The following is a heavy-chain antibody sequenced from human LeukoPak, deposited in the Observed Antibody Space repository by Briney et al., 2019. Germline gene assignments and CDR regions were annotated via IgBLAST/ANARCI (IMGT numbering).Heavy chain of an antibody. CDR1: GYTFTSYY. D-gene: IGHD6-13*01. V-gene: IGHV1-46*01. CDR2: INPSGGST. Sequence: GASVKVSCKASGYTFTSYYMHWVRQAPGQGLEWMGIINPSGGSTSYAQKFQGRVTMTRDTSTSTVYMGLSSLRSEDTAVYYCARDCSSWSLYYYYGMDVWGQGTTVTVSS. J-gene: IGHJ6*02. CDR3: ARDCSSWSLYYYYGMDV.